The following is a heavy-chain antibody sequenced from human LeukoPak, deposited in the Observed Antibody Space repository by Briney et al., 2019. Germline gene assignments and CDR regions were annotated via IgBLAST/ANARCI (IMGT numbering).Heavy chain of an antibody. CDR1: GGSFSGYY. Sequence: SETLSLTCAVYGGSFSGYYWSWIRQSPGKGLEWIGEINHSGSTNYNPSLKSRVTISVDTSKNQFSLKLSSVTAADTAVYYCARSHGYNRLDAFDIWGQGTMVTVSS. D-gene: IGHD5-24*01. CDR2: INHSGST. J-gene: IGHJ3*02. CDR3: ARSHGYNRLDAFDI. V-gene: IGHV4-34*01.